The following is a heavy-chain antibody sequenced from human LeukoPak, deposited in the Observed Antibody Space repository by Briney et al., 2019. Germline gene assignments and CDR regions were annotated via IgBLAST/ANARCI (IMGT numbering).Heavy chain of an antibody. Sequence: SETLSLTCTVSGGSISSSSYYWGWIRQPPGKGLEWIGSIYYSGSTYYNPSLKSRVTISVDTSKNQFSLKLSSVTAADTAVYYCVRSPGGALNWFDPWGQGTLVTVSS. CDR1: GGSISSSSYY. D-gene: IGHD1-1*01. CDR3: VRSPGGALNWFDP. CDR2: IYYSGST. J-gene: IGHJ5*02. V-gene: IGHV4-39*07.